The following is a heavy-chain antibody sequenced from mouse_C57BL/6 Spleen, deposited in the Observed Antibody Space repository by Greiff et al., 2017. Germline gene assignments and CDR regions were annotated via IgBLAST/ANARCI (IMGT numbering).Heavy chain of an antibody. CDR2: IRNKANGYTT. J-gene: IGHJ2*01. CDR3: ARYYYPYYLDY. Sequence: EVKLVESGAGLVKPGGSLSLSCAASGFTFTDYYMSWVRQPPGKALEWLGFIRNKANGYTTEYSASVKGRFTISRDNSQSILYLQMMALSAEDSAADYGARYYYPYYLDYWGQGTTLTVSS. V-gene: IGHV7-3*01. D-gene: IGHD1-1*01. CDR1: GFTFTDYY.